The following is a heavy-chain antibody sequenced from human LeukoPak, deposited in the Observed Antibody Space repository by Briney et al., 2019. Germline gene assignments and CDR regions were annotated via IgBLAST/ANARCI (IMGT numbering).Heavy chain of an antibody. CDR3: AELGITMIGGV. CDR2: IYSRGDT. CDR1: EFIVSINY. V-gene: IGHV3-53*01. Sequence: GGSLRLSCAASEFIVSINYMTWVRQAPGKGLEWVSLIYSRGDTKYADSVKGRFTISRDNAKNSLYLQMNSLRAEDTAVYYCAELGITMIGGVWGKGTTVTISS. J-gene: IGHJ6*04. D-gene: IGHD3-10*02.